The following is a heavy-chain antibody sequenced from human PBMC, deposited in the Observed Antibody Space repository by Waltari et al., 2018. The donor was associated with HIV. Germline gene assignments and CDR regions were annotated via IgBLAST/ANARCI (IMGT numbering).Heavy chain of an antibody. J-gene: IGHJ4*02. Sequence: QVQLVESGVGVVQPGRSLGLSCAASGFTFSNFAMHWVRQAPGKGLEWVAVIWYDGDNKYYADSVKGRFTISRDNSKNTLYLQMNSLRVEDTAVYYCARGGYYYDISGYYHYWGQGTLVTVSS. CDR2: IWYDGDNK. CDR3: ARGGYYYDISGYYHY. D-gene: IGHD3-22*01. CDR1: GFTFSNFA. V-gene: IGHV3-33*01.